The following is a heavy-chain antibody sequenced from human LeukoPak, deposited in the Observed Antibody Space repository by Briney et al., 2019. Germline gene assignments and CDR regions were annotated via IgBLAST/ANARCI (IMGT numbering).Heavy chain of an antibody. Sequence: PSETLSLTCTVSGGSISSYYWSWLRQSPGKGLEWIGYIYDSGSINYSPSLKSRVTISVDTSKNHFSLRLSSVTAADTAVYYCARGRLSPPVFRPFEYWGQGTLVTVSS. CDR2: IYDSGSI. J-gene: IGHJ4*02. CDR3: ARGRLSPPVFRPFEY. V-gene: IGHV4-59*01. CDR1: GGSISSYY.